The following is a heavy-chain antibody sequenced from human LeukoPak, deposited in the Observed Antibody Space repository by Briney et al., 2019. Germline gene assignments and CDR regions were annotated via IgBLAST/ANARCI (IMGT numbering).Heavy chain of an antibody. V-gene: IGHV4-4*07. CDR3: ARGDGDTAMAHFDY. J-gene: IGHJ4*02. D-gene: IGHD5-18*01. CDR1: GGSISSFY. CDR2: IYTSGST. Sequence: KPSETLSLTCTVSGGSISSFYWSWIRQPAGKGLEWIGRIYTSGSTNYNPSLKSRVTMSVDTSKNQFSLKLSSVTAADTAVYYCARGDGDTAMAHFDYWGQGTLVTVSS.